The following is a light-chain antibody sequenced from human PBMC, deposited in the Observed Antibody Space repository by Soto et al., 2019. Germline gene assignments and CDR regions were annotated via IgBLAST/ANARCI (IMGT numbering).Light chain of an antibody. V-gene: IGLV4-69*01. Sequence: QLVLTQSPSVSASLGASVKLTCTLRSGHSSYAIAWHQQQADKGPRYLMKINSDGSHSKGDGIPDRFSGSTSGAERYLTISSLQSEDEADYYCQTWGTGSGVFGGGTQLTVL. CDR1: SGHSSYA. CDR2: INSDGSH. CDR3: QTWGTGSGV. J-gene: IGLJ3*02.